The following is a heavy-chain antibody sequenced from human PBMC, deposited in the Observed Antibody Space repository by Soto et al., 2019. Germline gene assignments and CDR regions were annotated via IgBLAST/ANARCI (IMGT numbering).Heavy chain of an antibody. CDR3: VRTPALQLSHPRYFDL. J-gene: IGHJ4*02. D-gene: IGHD4-4*01. V-gene: IGHV5-51*01. CDR2: IYPGDSDT. CDR1: GFTFPSYWIGHW. Sequence: PGESLKISCKASGFTFPSYWIGHWIGWVRQTPGKGLEWMGIIYPGDSDTRYSPSFQGQVTISVDKSINTAYLQWSSLNASDTAMYYCVRTPALQLSHPRYFDLWGQRTQVTVSS.